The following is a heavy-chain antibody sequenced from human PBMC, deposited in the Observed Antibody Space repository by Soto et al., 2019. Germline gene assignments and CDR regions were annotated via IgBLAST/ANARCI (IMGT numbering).Heavy chain of an antibody. D-gene: IGHD6-19*01. CDR1: GNSFSSYW. V-gene: IGHV5-51*01. CDR2: IYPGDSDT. CDR3: ARHVQREGALAGFDY. J-gene: IGHJ4*02. Sequence: GESLKISCKGSGNSFSSYWIGWVRQTPGKGLEWMGMIYPGDSDTRYSPSFQGQVTISADKSISTAYLQWSSLKASDTAMYYCARHVQREGALAGFDYWGQGTLVTVSS.